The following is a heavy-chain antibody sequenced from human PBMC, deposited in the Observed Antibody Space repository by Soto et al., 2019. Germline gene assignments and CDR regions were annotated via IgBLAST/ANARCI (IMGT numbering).Heavy chain of an antibody. J-gene: IGHJ4*02. Sequence: SETLSLTCTVSGGSINSSSYYWGWIRQPPGKGLEWIGSIYYSGSTYYNPSLKSRVTISVDTSKNQFSLKLSSVTAADTAVYYCARLRYYYDSSGYYFDYWGQGTLVTVSS. D-gene: IGHD3-22*01. CDR3: ARLRYYYDSSGYYFDY. CDR2: IYYSGST. V-gene: IGHV4-39*01. CDR1: GGSINSSSYY.